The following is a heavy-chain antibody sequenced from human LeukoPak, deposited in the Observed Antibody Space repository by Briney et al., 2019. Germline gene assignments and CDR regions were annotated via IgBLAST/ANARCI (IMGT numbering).Heavy chain of an antibody. CDR1: GGSISSGDYY. CDR2: IYYSGST. CDR3: ARGQDGAPGY. D-gene: IGHD4-17*01. V-gene: IGHV4-30-4*08. J-gene: IGHJ4*02. Sequence: SETLSLTCTVSGGSISSGDYYWSWIRQPPGKGLEWIGYIYYSGSTYSNPSLKSRVTISVDTSKNQFSLKLSSVTAADTAVYYCARGQDGAPGYWGQGTLVTVSS.